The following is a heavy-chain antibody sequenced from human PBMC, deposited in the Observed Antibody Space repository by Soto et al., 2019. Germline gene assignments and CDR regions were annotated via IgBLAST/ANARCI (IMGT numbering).Heavy chain of an antibody. D-gene: IGHD3-22*01. CDR2: IKNKDRAYTR. CDR1: GCTFSDHY. J-gene: IGHJ5*02. V-gene: IGHV3-72*01. Sequence: GGSLRLSCAASGCTFSDHYMDWVRQAPGKGLEWVSRIKNKDRAYTREYAASVEGRFTISRDDSKNSVYLQMNSLKTEDTAMYYCARARSGYPIDLWGQGTLVTVSS. CDR3: ARARSGYPIDL.